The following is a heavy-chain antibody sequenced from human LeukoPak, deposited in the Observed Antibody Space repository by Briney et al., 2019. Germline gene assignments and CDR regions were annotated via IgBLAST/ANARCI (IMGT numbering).Heavy chain of an antibody. CDR2: IKHNGSEK. CDR3: AREGGGYYDSSGYSQYYFDY. CDR1: GFTFSSYW. J-gene: IGHJ4*02. D-gene: IGHD3-22*01. Sequence: GGSLRLSCAASGFTFSSYWMSWVRQAPGKGLEWVANIKHNGSEKYYVDSLKGRLPISRDHAKTSLDLQINSLRVEDTAVYYCAREGGGYYDSSGYSQYYFDYWGQGTLVTVSS. V-gene: IGHV3-7*01.